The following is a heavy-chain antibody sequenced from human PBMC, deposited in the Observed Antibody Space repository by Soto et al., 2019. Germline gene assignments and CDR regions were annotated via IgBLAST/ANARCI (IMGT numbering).Heavy chain of an antibody. CDR2: IRPYNGNT. V-gene: IGHV1-18*01. D-gene: IGHD1-20*01. CDR3: ARDTESNRYND. J-gene: IGHJ1*01. CDR1: GYTVITSG. Sequence: ASVKVACKTSGYTVITSGISRVRQAPGQGLEWVGWIRPYNGNTKSAQRLQGRVTLTTDTSASTAYMELRSLTSDDTAMYYCARDTESNRYNDWGQGTLVTVSS.